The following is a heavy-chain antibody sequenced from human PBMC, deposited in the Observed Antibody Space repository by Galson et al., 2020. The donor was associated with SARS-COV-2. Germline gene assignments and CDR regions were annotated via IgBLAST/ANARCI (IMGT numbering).Heavy chain of an antibody. V-gene: IGHV3-33*01. D-gene: IGHD3-22*01. Sequence: GGSLRLSCAASGFTFSSYGMHWVRQAPGKGLEWVAVIWYDGSNKYYADSVKGRFTISRDNSKNTLYLQMNSLRAEDTAVYYCARDRDYYERLDYWGQGTLVTVSS. CDR3: ARDRDYYERLDY. J-gene: IGHJ4*02. CDR2: IWYDGSNK. CDR1: GFTFSSYG.